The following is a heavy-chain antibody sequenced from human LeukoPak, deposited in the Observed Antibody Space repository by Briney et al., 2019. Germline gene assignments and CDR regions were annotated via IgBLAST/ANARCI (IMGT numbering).Heavy chain of an antibody. V-gene: IGHV4-39*01. CDR1: GGSISSSSYY. CDR2: IYHSGSS. CDR3: ARHSSYYGNFDY. J-gene: IGHJ4*02. Sequence: SETLSLTCTVSGGSISSSSYYWGWIRQPPGKGLERIGSIYHSGSSYYNPSLKSRVTISVDTSKNQFSLKLSSVTAADTAVYYCARHSSYYGNFDYWGQGTLVTVSS. D-gene: IGHD3-10*01.